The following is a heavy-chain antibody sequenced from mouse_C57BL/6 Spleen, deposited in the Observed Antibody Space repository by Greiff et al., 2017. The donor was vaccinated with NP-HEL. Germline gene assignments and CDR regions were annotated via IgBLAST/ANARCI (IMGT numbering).Heavy chain of an antibody. CDR2: IYPGDGDT. D-gene: IGHD4-1*01. CDR3: ASANWDVDY. CDR1: GYAFSSSW. V-gene: IGHV1-82*01. J-gene: IGHJ2*01. Sequence: LMEPGASVKISCKASGYAFSSSWMNWVKQRPGKGLEWIGRIYPGDGDTNYNGKFKGKATLTADKSSSTAYMQLSSLTSEDSAVYFCASANWDVDYWGQGTTLTVSS.